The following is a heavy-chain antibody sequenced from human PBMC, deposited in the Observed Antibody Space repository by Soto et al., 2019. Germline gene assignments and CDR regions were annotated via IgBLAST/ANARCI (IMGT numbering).Heavy chain of an antibody. CDR2: ISGSGGST. CDR3: AKATYGSSYVLIFDY. V-gene: IGHV3-23*01. D-gene: IGHD6-6*01. Sequence: EVQLLESGGGLVQPGGSLRLSCAASGLTFSNYAMSWVRQAPGKGLEGVAVISGSGGSTYYADSVKGRFTISRDHSKNTLYLQMNSLRAEDTAVYYCAKATYGSSYVLIFDYWGQGTLVTVSS. CDR1: GLTFSNYA. J-gene: IGHJ4*02.